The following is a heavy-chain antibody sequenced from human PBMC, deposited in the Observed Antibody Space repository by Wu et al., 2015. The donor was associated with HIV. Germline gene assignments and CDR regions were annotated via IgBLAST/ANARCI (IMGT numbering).Heavy chain of an antibody. D-gene: IGHD3-10*01. CDR1: GGTFSSYA. CDR3: ARDSANYGMDV. J-gene: IGHJ6*02. V-gene: IGHV1-69*06. CDR2: IIPIFGTA. Sequence: QVQLVQSGAEVKKPGSSVKVSCKASGGTFSSYAISWVRQAPGQGLEWMGGIIPIFGTANYAQKFQGRVTLTTDTSTNTAYMELRTLRSNDTAIYYCARDSANYGMDVWGQGTTVIVSS.